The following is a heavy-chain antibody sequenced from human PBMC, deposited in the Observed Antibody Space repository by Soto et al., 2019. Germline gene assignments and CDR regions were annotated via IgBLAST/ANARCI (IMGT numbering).Heavy chain of an antibody. D-gene: IGHD4-17*01. J-gene: IGHJ6*02. CDR2: ISSSSSYI. V-gene: IGHV3-21*01. CDR1: GFTFSGYS. CDR3: ARDLCYGDYANYYGMDV. Sequence: PGGSLRLSCAASGFTFSGYSMNWVRQSPGQGLEWVSSISSSSSYIYYADSVKGRFTISRDNAKNSLYLQMNSLRAEDTAVYYCARDLCYGDYANYYGMDVWGQGTTVTVSS.